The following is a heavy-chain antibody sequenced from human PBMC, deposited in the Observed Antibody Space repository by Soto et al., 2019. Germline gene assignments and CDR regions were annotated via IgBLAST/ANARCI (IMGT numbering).Heavy chain of an antibody. J-gene: IGHJ6*02. Sequence: GASVKVSCKVSGYTLTELSMHWVRQAPGKGLEWMGGFDPEDGETIYAQKFQGRVTMTEDTSTDTAYMELSSLRSEDTAVYYCATGAIVVVTAPPGYYYGMDVWGQGTTVTVSS. CDR3: ATGAIVVVTAPPGYYYGMDV. CDR1: GYTLTELS. D-gene: IGHD2-21*02. V-gene: IGHV1-24*01. CDR2: FDPEDGET.